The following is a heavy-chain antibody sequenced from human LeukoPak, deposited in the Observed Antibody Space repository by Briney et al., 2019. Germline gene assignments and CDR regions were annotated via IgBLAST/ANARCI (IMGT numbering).Heavy chain of an antibody. V-gene: IGHV3-23*01. D-gene: IGHD3-10*01. J-gene: IGHJ3*02. CDR3: AKGWGTMVRGVKASAFDT. Sequence: GGSLRLSCAASGFTFSSYAMSWVRQAPGKGLEWVSAISGSGGSTYYADSVKGRLTISRDNSKNTLYLQMNSLRAEDTAVYYCAKGWGTMVRGVKASAFDTWGQGTMVTVSS. CDR1: GFTFSSYA. CDR2: ISGSGGST.